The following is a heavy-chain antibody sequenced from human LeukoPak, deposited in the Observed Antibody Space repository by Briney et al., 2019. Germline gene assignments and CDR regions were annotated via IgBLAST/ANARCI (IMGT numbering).Heavy chain of an antibody. Sequence: SVKVSCKASGGTFSSYAISWVRQAPGQGLEWMGRIIPILGIANYAQKFQGRVTITADKSTSTAYMELSSLRSEDTAVYYCARDQGYYDSSGYYQGYGMDVWGQGTTVTVSS. J-gene: IGHJ6*02. D-gene: IGHD3-22*01. CDR1: GGTFSSYA. V-gene: IGHV1-69*04. CDR2: IIPILGIA. CDR3: ARDQGYYDSSGYYQGYGMDV.